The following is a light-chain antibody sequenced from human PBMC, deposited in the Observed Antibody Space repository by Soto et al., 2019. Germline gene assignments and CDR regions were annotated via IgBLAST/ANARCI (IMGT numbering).Light chain of an antibody. CDR1: QSVSRSY. CDR3: QQYADSPRT. J-gene: IGKJ1*01. V-gene: IGKV3-20*01. Sequence: EIVLTQSPGTLSLSPGERATLSCRASQSVSRSYLAWFRQKRGQAPRLLIYGAAFRATGIPDRFSGSGSGTDFTLTISRLEPEDFAVYYCQQYADSPRTFGQGTKVDIK. CDR2: GAA.